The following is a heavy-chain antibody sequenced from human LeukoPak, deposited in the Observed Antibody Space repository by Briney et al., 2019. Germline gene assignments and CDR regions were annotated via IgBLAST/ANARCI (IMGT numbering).Heavy chain of an antibody. V-gene: IGHV3-23*01. CDR2: ISGSGGST. J-gene: IGHJ6*02. Sequence: GGSLRLSCAASGFTFSSYAMSWVRQAPGKGLEWVSAISGSGGSTYYADSVKGRFTISRDNSKNTLYLQMNSLRAEDTAVYYCAKESGGGPLYYYYYGMDVWGQGTTVTVSS. D-gene: IGHD3-16*01. CDR1: GFTFSSYA. CDR3: AKESGGGPLYYYYYGMDV.